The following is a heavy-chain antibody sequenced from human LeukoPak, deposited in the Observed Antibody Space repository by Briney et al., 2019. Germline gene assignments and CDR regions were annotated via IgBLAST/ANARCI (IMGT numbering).Heavy chain of an antibody. Sequence: ASVKVSCKASGYTFTGYYMHWVRQAPGQGLEWMGWINPNSGGTNYAQKFQGRVTITRDTSISTAYMELSRLRSDDTAVYYCARTYYYDSSNDYWGQGTLVTVSS. J-gene: IGHJ4*02. V-gene: IGHV1-2*02. CDR2: INPNSGGT. CDR3: ARTYYYDSSNDY. D-gene: IGHD3-22*01. CDR1: GYTFTGYY.